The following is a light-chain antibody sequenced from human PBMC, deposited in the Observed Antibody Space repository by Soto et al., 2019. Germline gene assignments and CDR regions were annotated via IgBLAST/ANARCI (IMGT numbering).Light chain of an antibody. CDR3: QSYDNSLSGDVV. CDR1: SSNIGAGFD. CDR2: GNS. V-gene: IGLV1-40*01. Sequence: QPVLTQPPSVSGAPGQRVTISCTGSSSNIGAGFDVHWYQQLPGTAPKLLIFGNSNRPSGVLERFSGSKSGTSASLAITGLQAEDEADYYCQSYDNSLSGDVVFGGGTKVTVL. J-gene: IGLJ2*01.